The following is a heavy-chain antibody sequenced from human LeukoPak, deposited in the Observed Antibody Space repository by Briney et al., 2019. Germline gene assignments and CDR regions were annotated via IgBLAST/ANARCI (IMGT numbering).Heavy chain of an antibody. J-gene: IGHJ6*03. D-gene: IGHD2-2*01. V-gene: IGHV1-8*01. CDR3: ARPGWSSTSSPPGYYYMDV. CDR1: GYTFTSYD. Sequence: ASVKVSCEASGYTFTSYDINWVRQATGQGLEWMGWMNPNSGNTGYAQKFQGRVTMTRNTSISTAYMELSSLRSEDTAVYYRARPGWSSTSSPPGYYYMDVWGKGTTVTVSS. CDR2: MNPNSGNT.